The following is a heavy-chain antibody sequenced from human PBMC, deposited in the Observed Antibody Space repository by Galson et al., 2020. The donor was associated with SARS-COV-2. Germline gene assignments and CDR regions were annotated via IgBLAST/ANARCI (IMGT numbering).Heavy chain of an antibody. V-gene: IGHV3-66*01. Sequence: GGSLRLSCAASGFTVSTNYMSWVRQAPGKGLEWVSVIFSGGSTFYADSVKGRFTISRDNSQNTLYLQMNSLRADDTAVYYCARGEDFPEYFQHWGRGTLGTISS. J-gene: IGHJ1*01. CDR2: IFSGGST. CDR3: ARGEDFPEYFQH. CDR1: GFTVSTNY.